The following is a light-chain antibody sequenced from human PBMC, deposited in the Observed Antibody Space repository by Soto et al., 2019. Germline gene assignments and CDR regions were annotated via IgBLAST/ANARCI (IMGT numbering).Light chain of an antibody. Sequence: QSALTQPPSASGSPGQSVTISCTGTSSDVGGYNYVSWYQQHPGKAPKLMIYEVSKRPSGVPDRFSGSKSGNTASLTVSGLQAEDEADYYCSSYAGSGLGVFGGGTQLTVL. CDR2: EVS. J-gene: IGLJ2*01. V-gene: IGLV2-8*01. CDR1: SSDVGGYNY. CDR3: SSYAGSGLGV.